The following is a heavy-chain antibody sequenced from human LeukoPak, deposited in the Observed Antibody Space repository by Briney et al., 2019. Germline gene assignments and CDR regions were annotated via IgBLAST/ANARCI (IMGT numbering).Heavy chain of an antibody. V-gene: IGHV3-23*01. CDR2: ISGSGGST. J-gene: IGHJ4*02. D-gene: IGHD3-3*01. CDR1: GFTFSSYA. CDR3: AKGGATIFGVVMVPHRSPFDY. Sequence: PGGSLRLSCAASGFTFSSYAMSWVRQAPGKGLEWVSAISGSGGSTYYADSVKGRFTISRDNSKNTLYLQMNRLRAEDTAVYYCAKGGATIFGVVMVPHRSPFDYWGQGTLVTVSS.